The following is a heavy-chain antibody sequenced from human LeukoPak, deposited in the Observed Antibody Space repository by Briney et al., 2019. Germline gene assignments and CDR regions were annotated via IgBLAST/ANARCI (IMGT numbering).Heavy chain of an antibody. J-gene: IGHJ5*02. CDR3: ARDSEGFDP. V-gene: IGHV3-30*16. CDR2: ISYDGSNK. Sequence: SCKASGGTFSSYAISWVRQAPGQGLEWVAVISYDGSNKYCADSVKGRFTISRDNSKNTLYLQMNSLRAEDTAVYYCARDSEGFDPWGQGTLVTVSS. CDR1: GGTFSSYA.